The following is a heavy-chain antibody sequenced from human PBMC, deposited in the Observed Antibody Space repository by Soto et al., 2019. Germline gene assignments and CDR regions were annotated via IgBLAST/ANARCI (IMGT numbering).Heavy chain of an antibody. Sequence: SETLSLTCTVSGGSISSYYWSWIRQPPGKGLAWIGYIYYSGSTNYNPSLKSRVTISVDTSKNQFSLKLSSVTAADTAVYYCARVGYGFWSGSHFDYWGQGTLVTGS. D-gene: IGHD3-3*01. CDR3: ARVGYGFWSGSHFDY. CDR1: GGSISSYY. J-gene: IGHJ4*02. V-gene: IGHV4-59*01. CDR2: IYYSGST.